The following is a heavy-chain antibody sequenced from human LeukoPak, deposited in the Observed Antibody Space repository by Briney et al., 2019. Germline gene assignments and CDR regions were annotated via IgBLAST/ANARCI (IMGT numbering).Heavy chain of an antibody. V-gene: IGHV4-4*09. D-gene: IGHD2-15*01. CDR3: ARRSGSCIGNTCYPFDY. J-gene: IGHJ4*02. Sequence: PSETLSLTCTVSGGSSSGYYWSWIRQPPGKGLEWIGYIYNSEYTSYNPSLKSRVSILFDTSENQFSLRLTSVTAADTAVYYCARRSGSCIGNTCYPFDYWGQGTLVAVSS. CDR2: IYNSEYT. CDR1: GGSSSGYY.